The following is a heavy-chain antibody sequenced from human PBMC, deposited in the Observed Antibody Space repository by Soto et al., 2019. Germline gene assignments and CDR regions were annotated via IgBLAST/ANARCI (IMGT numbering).Heavy chain of an antibody. CDR2: IYYSGST. D-gene: IGHD1-7*01. Sequence: ETLSLTCTVSGGSVSSGSYYWSWIRQPPGKGLEWIGYIYYSGSTNYNPSLKSRVTISVDTSKNQFSLKLSSVTAADTAVYYCARDGQPNSPSWFDPWGQGTLVTVSS. V-gene: IGHV4-61*01. CDR3: ARDGQPNSPSWFDP. CDR1: GGSVSSGSYY. J-gene: IGHJ5*02.